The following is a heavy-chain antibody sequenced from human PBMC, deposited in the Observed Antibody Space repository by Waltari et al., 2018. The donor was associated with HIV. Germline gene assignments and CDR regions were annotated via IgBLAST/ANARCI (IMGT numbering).Heavy chain of an antibody. Sequence: SLRLSCAASGFTFSRYWMTWVRQAPGKGLEWVANIKQDGSEKYYVDSVKGRFTISRDNAKNSLYLQMNSLRADDTAVYYCARARHNSGSYYPHFDYWGQGILVTVSS. CDR3: ARARHNSGSYYPHFDY. CDR1: GFTFSRYW. J-gene: IGHJ4*02. D-gene: IGHD1-26*01. CDR2: IKQDGSEK. V-gene: IGHV3-7*01.